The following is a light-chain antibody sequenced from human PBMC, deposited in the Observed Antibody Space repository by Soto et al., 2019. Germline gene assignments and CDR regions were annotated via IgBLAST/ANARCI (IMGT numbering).Light chain of an antibody. J-gene: IGKJ2*01. V-gene: IGKV3-20*01. Sequence: ENVLTQSPGTLSLSLGERATLSCRATQSVTSRYFAWYQQKPGQAPRLLIYGVSSRATDIPDRFSGSGSGTDFTLTISRLEPEDFVVYYCQQYSTLPHTFGQGTKLEVK. CDR3: QQYSTLPHT. CDR1: QSVTSRY. CDR2: GVS.